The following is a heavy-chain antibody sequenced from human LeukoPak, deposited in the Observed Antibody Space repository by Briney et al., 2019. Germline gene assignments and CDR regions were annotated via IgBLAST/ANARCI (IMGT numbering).Heavy chain of an antibody. J-gene: IGHJ6*03. CDR3: ARGAYYMDV. CDR1: GYSISSGYY. CDR2: IYHSGST. Sequence: SETLSLTCTVSGYSISSGYYWGWIRQPPGKGLEWTGNIYHSGSTYYNPSLKSRVTMSVDTSKNQFSLKLSSVTAADTAVYYCARGAYYMDVWGKGTTVTVSS. V-gene: IGHV4-38-2*02.